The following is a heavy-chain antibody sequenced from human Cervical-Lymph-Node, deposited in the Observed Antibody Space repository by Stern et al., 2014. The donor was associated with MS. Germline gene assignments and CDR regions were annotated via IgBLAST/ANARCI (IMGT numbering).Heavy chain of an antibody. CDR2: VSGDSGNT. V-gene: IGHV1-18*01. CDR3: ARGGMGGNYYYYYGMDV. CDR1: GYSFTYYG. D-gene: IGHD3-16*01. Sequence: QMQLVQSGAEVKKPGASVKVSCKASGYSFTYYGINWVRQALGQGLEWMGWVSGDSGNTNSAQKFQGRVTMTTDTSTSTAHMELRSLRSDDTAVYYCARGGMGGNYYYYYGMDVWGQGTTVTVSS. J-gene: IGHJ6*02.